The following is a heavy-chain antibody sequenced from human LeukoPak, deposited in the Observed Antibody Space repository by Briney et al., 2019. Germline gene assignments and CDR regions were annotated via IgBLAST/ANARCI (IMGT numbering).Heavy chain of an antibody. D-gene: IGHD6-13*01. V-gene: IGHV3-64*04. CDR3: AKDMERAAGTDWFDP. CDR1: GFTFGSYA. CDR2: ISSNGGST. J-gene: IGHJ5*02. Sequence: GGSLRLSCSASGFTFGSYAMHWVRQAAGKGLEYVSAISSNGGSTHYADSVKGRFTISRDNSKNTLYLQMNSLRAEDTAVYYCAKDMERAAGTDWFDPWGQGTLVTVSS.